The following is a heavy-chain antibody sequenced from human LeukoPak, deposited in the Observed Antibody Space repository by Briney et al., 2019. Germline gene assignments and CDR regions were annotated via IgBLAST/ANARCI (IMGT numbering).Heavy chain of an antibody. V-gene: IGHV4-4*07. CDR3: ARSSLAVYFDY. CDR2: IFTRGTT. Sequence: TSETLSLTCTVSGGSISSYYWSWIRQPAGKGLEWLGHIFTRGTTNYNASLASRLTISLDTAKNQFSLYLSSVTAADTAMYFCARSSLAVYFDYWGQGTLVTASS. CDR1: GGSISSYY. J-gene: IGHJ4*02.